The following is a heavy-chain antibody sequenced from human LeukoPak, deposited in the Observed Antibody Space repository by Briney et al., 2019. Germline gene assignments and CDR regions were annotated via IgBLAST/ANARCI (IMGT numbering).Heavy chain of an antibody. Sequence: ASVKVSCKASGYTFTNYGITWVRQAPGQGLEWMGWISTYNGNTNYAQKFQGRVTMTKDTSTSTAYMELRNFRSDDTAVYYCARRGGVATQDYWGLGALVTVSS. J-gene: IGHJ4*02. CDR3: ARRGGVATQDY. CDR2: ISTYNGNT. V-gene: IGHV1-18*01. CDR1: GYTFTNYG. D-gene: IGHD2-15*01.